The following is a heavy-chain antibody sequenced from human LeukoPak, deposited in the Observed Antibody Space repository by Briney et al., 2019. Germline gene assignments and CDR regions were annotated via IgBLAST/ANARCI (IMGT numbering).Heavy chain of an antibody. CDR3: VRTARLGDL. V-gene: IGHV3-11*04. D-gene: IGHD3-10*01. CDR2: ISGSGADI. J-gene: IGHJ5*02. Sequence: VGSLRLSCVTSGFTFSDYYMSWVRQAPGKGLEWLSYISGSGADINYADSVKGRFAVSRDNARNSLFLQMNSLRGEDTAVYYCVRTARLGDLWGQGTLVTVSS. CDR1: GFTFSDYY.